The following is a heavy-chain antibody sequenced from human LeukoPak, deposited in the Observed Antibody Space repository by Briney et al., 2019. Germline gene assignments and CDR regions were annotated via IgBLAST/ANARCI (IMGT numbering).Heavy chain of an antibody. CDR2: IYHSGST. CDR3: ARGAYYYDKYFQH. CDR1: GYSISSGYY. Sequence: PSETLSLTCTVSGYSISSGYYWGWIRQPPGKGLEWIGSIYHSGSTYYNPSLKSRVTISVDTSKNQFSLKLSSVTAADTAVYYCARGAYYYDKYFQHWGQGTLVTVSS. V-gene: IGHV4-38-2*02. D-gene: IGHD3-22*01. J-gene: IGHJ1*01.